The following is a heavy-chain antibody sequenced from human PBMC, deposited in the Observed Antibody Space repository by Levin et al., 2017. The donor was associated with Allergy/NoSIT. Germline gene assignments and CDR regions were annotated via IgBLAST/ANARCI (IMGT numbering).Heavy chain of an antibody. V-gene: IGHV3-74*03. CDR2: ITGDGRDT. J-gene: IGHJ4*02. Sequence: HPGGSLRLSCAASGFPFSPYWMHWVRQAPGKGLVWVSRITGDGRDTKYADSVGGRFTISRDNAKNTLYLEMNSLRAEDTAVYYCARGGCSSTSCLDYWGQGILVTVSS. CDR1: GFPFSPYW. CDR3: ARGGCSSTSCLDY. D-gene: IGHD2-2*01.